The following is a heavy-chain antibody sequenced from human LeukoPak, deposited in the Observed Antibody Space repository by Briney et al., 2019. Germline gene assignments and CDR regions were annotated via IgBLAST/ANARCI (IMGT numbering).Heavy chain of an antibody. Sequence: KPSETLSLTCTVSDSSITRTYYWAWFRQPPGKGLECIATVFRLQTVRTFYNPSLESRVTMSLDPSQNQFSLNLTSVTAADTALYFCARVLHAPYLIDSWGQGTLVTVSS. CDR2: VFRLQTVRT. D-gene: IGHD2-8*01. J-gene: IGHJ4*02. CDR1: DSSITRTYY. CDR3: ARVLHAPYLIDS. V-gene: IGHV4-38-2*02.